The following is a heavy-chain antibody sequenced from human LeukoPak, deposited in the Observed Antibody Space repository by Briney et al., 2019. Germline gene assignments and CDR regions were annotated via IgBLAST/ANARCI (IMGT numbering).Heavy chain of an antibody. J-gene: IGHJ4*02. CDR1: GYSFTSYW. CDR2: IYPGDSDT. CDR3: ARSPKNVACNSGLDYFDF. V-gene: IGHV5-51*01. Sequence: GESLKISCKGSGYSFTSYWIGWVRQMPGKGLEWMGIIYPGDSDTRYSPSFQSQVTISADKSISTAYLQWSSLKASDTAMFYCARSPKNVACNSGLDYFDFWGQGTLVTVSS. D-gene: IGHD2/OR15-2a*01.